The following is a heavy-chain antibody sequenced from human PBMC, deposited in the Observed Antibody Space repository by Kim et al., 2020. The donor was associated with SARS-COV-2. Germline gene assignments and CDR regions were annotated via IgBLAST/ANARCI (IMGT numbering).Heavy chain of an antibody. J-gene: IGHJ4*02. V-gene: IGHV4-34*01. D-gene: IGHD2-2*02. CDR3: AREKGTVVPAAIGVFDY. Sequence: LKGRVSISVDTSKNQFSLKLSSVTAADTAVYYCAREKGTVVPAAIGVFDYWGQGTLVTVSS.